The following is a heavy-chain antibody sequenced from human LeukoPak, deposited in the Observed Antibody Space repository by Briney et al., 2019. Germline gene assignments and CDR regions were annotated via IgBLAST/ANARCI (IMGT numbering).Heavy chain of an antibody. CDR2: IYYSGST. CDR1: GGSISSYY. D-gene: IGHD6-19*01. J-gene: IGHJ3*02. Sequence: SETLSLTCTVSGGSISSYYWSWIRHPPGKGLEWIGYIYYSGSTNYNPSLKSRVTISVDTSKNQFSLKLSSVTAADTAVYYCARQSSSGWYRGAFDIWGQGTMVTVSS. V-gene: IGHV4-59*08. CDR3: ARQSSSGWYRGAFDI.